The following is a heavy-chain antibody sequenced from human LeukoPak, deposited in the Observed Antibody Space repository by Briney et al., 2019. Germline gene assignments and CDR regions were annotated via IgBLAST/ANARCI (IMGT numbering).Heavy chain of an antibody. CDR2: IYYSGST. Sequence: SETLSLTCTVSGGSISSYYWSWIRQPPGKGLEWIGYIYYSGSTNYNPSLKSRVTISVDTSKNQFSLKLSSVTAADTAVYYCARDYGDRVFDYWGQGTLVTVSS. CDR3: ARDYGDRVFDY. V-gene: IGHV4-59*01. D-gene: IGHD4-17*01. CDR1: GGSISSYY. J-gene: IGHJ4*02.